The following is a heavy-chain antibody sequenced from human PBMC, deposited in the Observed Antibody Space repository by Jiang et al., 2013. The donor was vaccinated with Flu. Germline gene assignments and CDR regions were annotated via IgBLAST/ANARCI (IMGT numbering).Heavy chain of an antibody. J-gene: IGHJ4*02. CDR3: ARVTMGCSSSSNDY. CDR2: INHSGST. V-gene: IGHV4-34*01. D-gene: IGHD6-6*01. CDR1: GGSFSGYY. Sequence: GLVKPSETLSPTCAVYGGSFSGYYWSWIRQPPGKGLEWIGEINHSGSTNYNPSLKSRVTISVDTSKNQFSLKLSSVTAADTAVYYCARVTMGCSSSSNDYWGQGTLVTVSS.